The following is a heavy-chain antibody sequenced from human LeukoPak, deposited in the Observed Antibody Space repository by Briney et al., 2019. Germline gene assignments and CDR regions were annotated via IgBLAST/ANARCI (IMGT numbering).Heavy chain of an antibody. CDR1: GDSVSSNSAT. V-gene: IGHV6-1*01. CDR3: ARARSGLFDF. CDR2: TYYRSKWYN. D-gene: IGHD6-19*01. J-gene: IGHJ4*02. Sequence: SQTLSLTCAISGDSVSSNSATWHWIRQSPSSGLEWLGRTYYRSKWYNDYAVSVRSRITINADTSKNQFSLQLNSVTPEDTALYYCARARSGLFDFWGQGTLVTVSS.